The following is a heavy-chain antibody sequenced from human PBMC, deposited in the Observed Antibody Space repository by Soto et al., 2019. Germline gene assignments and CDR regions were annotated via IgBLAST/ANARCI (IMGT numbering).Heavy chain of an antibody. V-gene: IGHV1-69*06. CDR3: ARADHLTYSSSSGHYYYYGMDV. CDR2: IIPIFGTA. CDR1: GGTFSSYA. Sequence: ASVKVSCKASGGTFSSYAISWVRQAPGQGLEWMGGIIPIFGTANYAQKFQGRVTITADKSTSTAYMELSSLRSEDTAVYYCARADHLTYSSSSGHYYYYGMDVWGQGTTVTVSS. J-gene: IGHJ6*02. D-gene: IGHD6-6*01.